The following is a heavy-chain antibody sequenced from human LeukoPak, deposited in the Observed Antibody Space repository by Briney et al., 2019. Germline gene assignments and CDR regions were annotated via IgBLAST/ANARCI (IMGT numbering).Heavy chain of an antibody. Sequence: GGSLTLSCAVSGFTFSSYAMRWARDATGQGLVWVSDISDSGDYTSYADSVRGRFNISRDNSRNTLYLQMISLRTEDTAVYYCAKDTSIGKYCTNGVCSPFDYWGQGALVTVSS. V-gene: IGHV3-23*01. D-gene: IGHD2-8*01. CDR2: ISDSGDYT. CDR1: GFTFSSYA. CDR3: AKDTSIGKYCTNGVCSPFDY. J-gene: IGHJ4*02.